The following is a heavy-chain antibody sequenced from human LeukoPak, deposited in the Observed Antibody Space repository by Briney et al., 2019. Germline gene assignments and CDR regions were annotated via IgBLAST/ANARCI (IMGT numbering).Heavy chain of an antibody. J-gene: IGHJ4*02. CDR2: IKYSGTT. CDR1: GGSISSSSYY. V-gene: IGHV4-61*05. Sequence: SETLSLTCTVSGGSISSSSYYWGWIRQPPGKGLEWIGHIKYSGTTAYNPSLKSRVSISVDTSKNQFSLKLSSVTAADTAVYYCARSRRSTTFDYWGQGTLVTVSS. CDR3: ARSRRSTTFDY. D-gene: IGHD2-2*01.